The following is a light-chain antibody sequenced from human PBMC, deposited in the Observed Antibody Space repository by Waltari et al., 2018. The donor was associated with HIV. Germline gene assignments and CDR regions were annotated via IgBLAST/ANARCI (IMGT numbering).Light chain of an antibody. Sequence: VQMNQSPSTLSAFIGDRQTLTCRARQGIGIFLVWFQQKPGKVPKLLISGASTLQSGVPSRFSGSGSGTDFALTISSLQPEDFASYYCQKYNSTPFTFGPGTKVDLK. CDR3: QKYNSTPFT. CDR1: QGIGIF. V-gene: IGKV1-27*01. J-gene: IGKJ3*01. CDR2: GAS.